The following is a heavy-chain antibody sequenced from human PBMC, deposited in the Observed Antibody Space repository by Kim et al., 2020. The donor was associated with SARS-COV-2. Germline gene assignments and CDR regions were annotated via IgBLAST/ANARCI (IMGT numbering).Heavy chain of an antibody. CDR3: ATSFGGSGSYFNY. D-gene: IGHD3-10*01. CDR1: GFTFSSYA. V-gene: IGHV3-23*03. J-gene: IGHJ4*02. CDR2: IYSGGSST. Sequence: GGSLRLSCAASGFTFSSYAMSWVRQAPGKGLEGVSVIYSGGSSTYYADSVKGRFTISRDNSKNTLYLQMNSLSAEDTAVYYCATSFGGSGSYFNYWGQGTLVTV.